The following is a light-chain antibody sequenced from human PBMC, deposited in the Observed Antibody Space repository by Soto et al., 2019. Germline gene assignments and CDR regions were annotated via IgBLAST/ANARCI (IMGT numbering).Light chain of an antibody. Sequence: EVVLTQSPATLSLTPGERATLSCRASQGVAGNLAWYQQKPGQAPRLLIYGASTRAIDIPARFSGSGSETEFTLTISSLQSEDFAVYYCQQYNNWPRTFGQGSKVDIK. J-gene: IGKJ1*01. V-gene: IGKV3-15*01. CDR2: GAS. CDR1: QGVAGN. CDR3: QQYNNWPRT.